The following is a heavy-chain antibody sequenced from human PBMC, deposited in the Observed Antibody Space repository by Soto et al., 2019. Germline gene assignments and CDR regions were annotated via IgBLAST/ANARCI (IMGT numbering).Heavy chain of an antibody. J-gene: IGHJ4*02. V-gene: IGHV3-74*01. CDR2: IKYDATST. CDR3: ARGALGSYYFDY. CDR1: GFTFNNYW. Sequence: EVQLVESGGGLFQPGGSLRLSCAASGFTFNNYWIHWLRQAPGKGLVWVSRIKYDATSTNYADSVKGRFSISRDNAKNTVYLQMSSLRGDDTAVYYCARGALGSYYFDYWGQGTLVTVSS. D-gene: IGHD3-16*01.